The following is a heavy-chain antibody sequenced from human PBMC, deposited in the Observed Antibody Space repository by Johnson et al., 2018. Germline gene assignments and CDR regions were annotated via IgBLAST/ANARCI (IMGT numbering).Heavy chain of an antibody. V-gene: IGHV3-33*06. CDR3: AKSWPYYDFWSGYMDV. CDR2: IWYDGSNK. Sequence: QVQLVQSGGGVVQPGRSLRLSCAASGFTFSSYGMHWVRQAPGKALEWVAVIWYDGSNKYYAVSVKGRFTNSRDNSKNTLYRQMNSLRAEDTAVYYCAKSWPYYDFWSGYMDVWGQGTTVTVSS. CDR1: GFTFSSYG. D-gene: IGHD3-3*01. J-gene: IGHJ6*03.